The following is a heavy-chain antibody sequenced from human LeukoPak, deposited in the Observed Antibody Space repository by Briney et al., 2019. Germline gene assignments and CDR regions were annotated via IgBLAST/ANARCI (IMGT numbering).Heavy chain of an antibody. D-gene: IGHD2/OR15-2a*01. CDR3: TRAVRMSGDAFDF. CDR2: IRTQAYGGTT. J-gene: IGHJ3*01. Sequence: PGRSLRLSCTGSGFTFGAYPMSWGRQAPGKGLQLVAYIRTQAYGGTTEYAASVTDRFTMSRDDSRSIAYLQMNSLKTEDTAIYYCTRAVRMSGDAFDFWGQGTMVTVSS. CDR1: GFTFGAYP. V-gene: IGHV3-49*04.